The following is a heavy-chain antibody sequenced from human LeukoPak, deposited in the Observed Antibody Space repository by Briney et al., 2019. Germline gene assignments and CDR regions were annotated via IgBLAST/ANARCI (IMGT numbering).Heavy chain of an antibody. J-gene: IGHJ5*02. CDR3: ARGYSSVDL. CDR2: LYSGGLT. Sequence: GGSLRLSCAASGFTVSSNFMTWVRQAPGKGLAWVSVLYSGGLTYYADSVEGRFTISRDNSKNTLYLQMNSLRAEDTAVYYCARGYSSVDLWGQGTLVTVSS. D-gene: IGHD6-25*01. V-gene: IGHV3-66*01. CDR1: GFTVSSNF.